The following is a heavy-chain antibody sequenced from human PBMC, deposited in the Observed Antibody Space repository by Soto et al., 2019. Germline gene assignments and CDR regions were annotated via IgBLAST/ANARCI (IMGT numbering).Heavy chain of an antibody. V-gene: IGHV1-69*01. J-gene: IGHJ4*02. CDR2: IIPIFAPA. Sequence: QVQLVQSGAEVKKPGSSVKVSCKASGGTFSSDAISWVRQAPGQGLEWMGGIIPIFAPANYAQKFQGRVTITADESTTTAYMELSGLTSEDTAMYYCARARGESPMVQEDFVDYWGQGTLVSVAS. D-gene: IGHD1-1*01. CDR3: ARARGESPMVQEDFVDY. CDR1: GGTFSSDA.